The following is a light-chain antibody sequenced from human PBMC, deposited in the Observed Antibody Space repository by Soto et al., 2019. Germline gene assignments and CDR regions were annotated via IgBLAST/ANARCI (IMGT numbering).Light chain of an antibody. Sequence: EIVMTQSPLSLPVTPGEPASISCRSSQSLLHSNGYNYLDWYLQKPGQSPQLLIYLGSNRASGVPDRFSGSGSGTDFTLKISRVEAEDVGVYYCMQALQTPYTFGQGTKVDIK. J-gene: IGKJ2*01. CDR1: QSLLHSNGYNY. V-gene: IGKV2-28*01. CDR2: LGS. CDR3: MQALQTPYT.